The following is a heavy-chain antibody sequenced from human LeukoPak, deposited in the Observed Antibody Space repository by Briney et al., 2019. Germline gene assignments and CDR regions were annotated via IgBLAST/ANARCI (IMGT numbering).Heavy chain of an antibody. Sequence: GGSLRLSCAASGFTFNTYAMSWVRQAPGKGLEWVSAISDSGGSAYYADSVKGRFTISRDNSKNSLYLQMNSLRAEDTAVYYCARDHDWNYPYYYYYMDVWGKGTTVTVSS. J-gene: IGHJ6*03. CDR3: ARDHDWNYPYYYYYMDV. CDR2: ISDSGGSA. V-gene: IGHV3-23*01. D-gene: IGHD1-7*01. CDR1: GFTFNTYA.